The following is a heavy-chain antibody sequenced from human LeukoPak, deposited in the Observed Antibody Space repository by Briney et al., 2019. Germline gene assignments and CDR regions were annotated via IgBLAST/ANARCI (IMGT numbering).Heavy chain of an antibody. CDR1: GYSFTSYW. V-gene: IGHV5-51*01. CDR3: ARLYSSSSMGY. D-gene: IGHD6-13*01. CDR2: IYPGDSDT. Sequence: GESLKISCRGSGYSFTSYWIGWVRQMPGKGLEWMGIIYPGDSDTRYSPSFQGQVTISADKSISTAYLQWSGLKASDTAMYYCARLYSSSSMGYWGQGTLVTVSS. J-gene: IGHJ4*02.